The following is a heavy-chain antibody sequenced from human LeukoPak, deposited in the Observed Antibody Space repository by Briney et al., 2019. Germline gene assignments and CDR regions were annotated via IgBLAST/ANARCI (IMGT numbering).Heavy chain of an antibody. CDR2: IYYSGST. V-gene: IGHV4-59*08. J-gene: IGHJ3*02. Sequence: SXTLSLTCTVSGGSISSYYRRWLRQPPGKGVEGSLYIYYSGSTNYNPSLKSRVTISLDTSKNQFSLKLSSVTAAGTAVYYCAITSGRPWDAFDIWGQGTMVTVSX. D-gene: IGHD1-26*01. CDR1: GGSISSYY. CDR3: AITSGRPWDAFDI.